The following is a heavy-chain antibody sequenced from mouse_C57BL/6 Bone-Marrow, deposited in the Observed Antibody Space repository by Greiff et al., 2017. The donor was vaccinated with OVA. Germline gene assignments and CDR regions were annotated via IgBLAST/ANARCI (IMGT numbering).Heavy chain of an antibody. CDR3: TRTLEDY. Sequence: QVQLQQSGAELVRPGTSVKVSCKASGYAFTNYLIEWVKQRPGQGLEWIGVINPGSGGTNYNEKFKGKATLTADKSSSTAYMQLSSLTSEDSAVYFCTRTLEDYWGQGTTLTVSS. J-gene: IGHJ2*01. V-gene: IGHV1-54*01. CDR1: GYAFTNYL. CDR2: INPGSGGT.